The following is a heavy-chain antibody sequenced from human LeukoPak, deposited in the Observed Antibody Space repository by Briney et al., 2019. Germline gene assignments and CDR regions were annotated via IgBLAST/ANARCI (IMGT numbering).Heavy chain of an antibody. J-gene: IGHJ4*02. V-gene: IGHV1-69*13. CDR2: IIPIFGTA. CDR3: ARGYCSSTSCSSPGDY. D-gene: IGHD2-2*01. CDR1: GGTLSSYA. Sequence: SVKVSCKASGGTLSSYAISWVRQAPGQGLEWMGGIIPIFGTANYAQKFQGRVTITADESTSTAYMELSSLRSEDTAVYYCARGYCSSTSCSSPGDYWGQGTLVTVSS.